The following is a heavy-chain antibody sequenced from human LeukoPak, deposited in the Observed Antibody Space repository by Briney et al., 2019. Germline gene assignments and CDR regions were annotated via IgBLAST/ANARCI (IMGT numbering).Heavy chain of an antibody. CDR1: GFTFSSYT. V-gene: IGHV3-7*01. D-gene: IGHD3-10*01. Sequence: GGSLRLSCAASGFTFSSYTMNWVRQAPGKGLEWVANIKQDGSGKYYVDSVKGRFTISRDNAKNSLYLQMNSLRAEDTAVYYCARDYGSGSFSCFDYWGQGTLVTVSS. CDR3: ARDYGSGSFSCFDY. J-gene: IGHJ4*02. CDR2: IKQDGSGK.